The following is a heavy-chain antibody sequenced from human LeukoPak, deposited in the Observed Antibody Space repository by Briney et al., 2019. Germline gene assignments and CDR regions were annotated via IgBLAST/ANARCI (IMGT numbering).Heavy chain of an antibody. J-gene: IGHJ4*02. Sequence: SGGSLRLSCVASGLSISGQWMNWVRQASGQGLEWVANIKHDGSEEYYVDSVKGRFTVSRDDGRSSVSLQMNSVRAEDTAVYYCGYTNNFYHWGQGTLVVVSS. V-gene: IGHV3-7*01. CDR3: GYTNNFYH. CDR2: IKHDGSEE. CDR1: GLSISGQW. D-gene: IGHD3-16*02.